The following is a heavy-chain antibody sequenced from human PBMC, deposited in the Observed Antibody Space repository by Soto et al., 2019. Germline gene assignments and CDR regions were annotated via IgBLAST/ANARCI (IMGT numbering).Heavy chain of an antibody. J-gene: IGHJ4*02. D-gene: IGHD3-22*01. CDR3: EREDHYYDSSGYPDY. V-gene: IGHV3-30-3*01. CDR2: ISYDGSNK. CDR1: GFTFSSYA. Sequence: GGSLRLSCAASGFTFSSYAMHWVRQAPGKGLEWVAVISYDGSNKYYADSVKGRFTIYRDNSKNTLYLQMNSLRAEETAVYYCEREDHYYDSSGYPDYWGQGTLVTVSS.